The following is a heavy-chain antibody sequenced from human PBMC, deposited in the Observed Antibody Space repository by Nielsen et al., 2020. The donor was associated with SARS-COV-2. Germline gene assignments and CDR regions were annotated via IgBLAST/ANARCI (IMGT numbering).Heavy chain of an antibody. J-gene: IGHJ5*02. CDR1: GGSVSSGSYY. Sequence: SETLSLTCTVSGGSVSSGSYYWSWIRQPPGKGLEGIGYIYYSGSTNYNPSLKSRVTISVDTSKNQFSLKLSSVTAADTAVYYCAREKKPAYYYDSSGWGWFDPWGQGTLVTVSS. V-gene: IGHV4-61*01. D-gene: IGHD3-22*01. CDR2: IYYSGST. CDR3: AREKKPAYYYDSSGWGWFDP.